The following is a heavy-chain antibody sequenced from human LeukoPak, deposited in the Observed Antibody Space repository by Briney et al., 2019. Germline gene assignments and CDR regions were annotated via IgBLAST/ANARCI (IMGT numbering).Heavy chain of an antibody. CDR3: ARSIHSAGTPNEGY. D-gene: IGHD6-13*01. CDR1: GYSFTSYW. J-gene: IGHJ4*02. CDR2: IYPGDYDT. V-gene: IGHV5-51*01. Sequence: GESLKLYCQGSGYSFTSYWMGWVRQAPGKGLEWVGIIYPGDYDTRYSPSFQGKVTITADNSISTAKPQWSSLKASDTAMYFCARSIHSAGTPNEGYWGRGTLVTVSS.